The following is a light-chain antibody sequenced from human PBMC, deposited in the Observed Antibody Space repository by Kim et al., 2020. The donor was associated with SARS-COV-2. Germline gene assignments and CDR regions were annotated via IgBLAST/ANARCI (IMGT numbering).Light chain of an antibody. CDR2: DVS. J-gene: IGLJ1*01. CDR3: CSYAGSYTHV. CDR1: SSDVGSYNY. V-gene: IGLV2-11*01. Sequence: QSVTISCTGTSSDVGSYNYVSWYQQHPGKAPKLMIYDVSKRPSGVPDRFSGSKSGNTASLTISGLQAEDEADYYCCSYAGSYTHVFGTGTKVTGL.